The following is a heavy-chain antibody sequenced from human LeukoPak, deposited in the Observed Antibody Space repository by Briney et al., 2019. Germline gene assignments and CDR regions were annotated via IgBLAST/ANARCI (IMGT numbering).Heavy chain of an antibody. J-gene: IGHJ4*02. CDR1: GFTFSSYW. CDR3: ARDGGSRTADY. Sequence: GGSLRLSCAASGFTFSSYWISWVRQAPGKGLEWVANIKHDGSEKYYVDSVKGRFTISRDNAKNSLYLQMNSLRAEDTAVYYCARDGGSRTADYWDQGTLVTVSS. V-gene: IGHV3-7*01. D-gene: IGHD1-26*01. CDR2: IKHDGSEK.